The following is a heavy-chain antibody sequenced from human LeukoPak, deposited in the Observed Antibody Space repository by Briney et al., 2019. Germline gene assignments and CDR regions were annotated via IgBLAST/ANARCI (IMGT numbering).Heavy chain of an antibody. J-gene: IGHJ5*02. CDR1: GGSISSYY. Sequence: PSETLSLTCIVSGGSISSYYWSWIRQPPGKGLEWIGYIYYSGSTNYNPSLKSRVTISVDTPKNQFSLKLSSVTAADTAVYYCARSPENIAAAGTENWFDPWGQGTLVTVSS. CDR2: IYYSGST. CDR3: ARSPENIAAAGTENWFDP. D-gene: IGHD6-13*01. V-gene: IGHV4-59*01.